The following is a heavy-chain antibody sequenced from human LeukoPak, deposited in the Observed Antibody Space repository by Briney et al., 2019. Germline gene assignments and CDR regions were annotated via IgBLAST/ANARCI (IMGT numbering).Heavy chain of an antibody. V-gene: IGHV1-46*03. J-gene: IGHJ3*02. D-gene: IGHD3-22*01. CDR1: GYTFTSYY. Sequence: ASVKVSCKASGYTFTSYYMHWVRQAPGQGPEWMAIINPSGGSTSYAQKFQGRVTMTRDTSTSTVYMELSSLRSEDTAVYYCARVYYDSSGYYPKHAFDIWGQGTMVTVSS. CDR2: INPSGGST. CDR3: ARVYYDSSGYYPKHAFDI.